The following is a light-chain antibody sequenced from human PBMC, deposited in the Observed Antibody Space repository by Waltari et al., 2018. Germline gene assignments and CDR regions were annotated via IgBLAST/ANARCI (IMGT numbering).Light chain of an antibody. J-gene: IGLJ2*01. CDR1: NSDVGGYDF. CDR2: DVH. CDR3: CSYAGADSSVL. V-gene: IGLV2-11*01. Sequence: QSALPHPRSVSGSPAQSVTISCPVTNSDVGGYDFGSCYEQYPGNAPNLIIYDVHKRPPGVPDWFSGSTSGNTASLSISGLLNEDAAVFYCCSYAGADSSVLFGGGTTLTVL.